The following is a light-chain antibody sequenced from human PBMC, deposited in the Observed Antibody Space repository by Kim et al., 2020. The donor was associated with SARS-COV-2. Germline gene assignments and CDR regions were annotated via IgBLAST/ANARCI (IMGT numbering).Light chain of an antibody. Sequence: DIQMTQTPSTLSAVVGDSVTITCRASQNIRGWLAWYQQKQGKAPKLLIQEASHLETGVPSRFSGSGSGKEFTFTITSLQPDDSATYYFQQNDGYWTFGQGTKVDIK. V-gene: IGKV1-5*03. J-gene: IGKJ1*01. CDR3: QQNDGYWT. CDR1: QNIRGW. CDR2: EAS.